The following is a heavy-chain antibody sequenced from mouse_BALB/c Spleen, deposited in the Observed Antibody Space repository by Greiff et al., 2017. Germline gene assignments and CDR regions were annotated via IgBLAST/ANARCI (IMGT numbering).Heavy chain of an antibody. CDR3: ANYYGSSWYFDV. CDR2: ISSGGST. CDR1: GFTFSSYA. Sequence: EVKVVESGGGLVKPGGSLKLSCAASGFTFSSYAMSWVRQTPEKRLEWVASISSGGSTYYPDSVKDRFTISRDNARNILYLQMSSLRSEDTAMYYCANYYGSSWYFDVWGAGTTVTVSS. J-gene: IGHJ1*01. D-gene: IGHD1-1*01. V-gene: IGHV5-6-5*01.